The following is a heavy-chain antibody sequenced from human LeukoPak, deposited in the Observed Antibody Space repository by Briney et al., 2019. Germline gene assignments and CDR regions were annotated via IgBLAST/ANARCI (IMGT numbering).Heavy chain of an antibody. CDR3: ARGTTYYYDSSGYYYFDN. CDR2: IDNSGST. Sequence: SETLSLTCTVSGGSISGYYWSWIRQSPAKGLEWIGYIDNSGSTNYNPSLKSRVTISVDTSKSQFSLKLSSVTAADTAVYYCARGTTYYYDSSGYYYFDNWGQGTLVTASS. J-gene: IGHJ4*02. D-gene: IGHD3-22*01. V-gene: IGHV4-59*01. CDR1: GGSISGYY.